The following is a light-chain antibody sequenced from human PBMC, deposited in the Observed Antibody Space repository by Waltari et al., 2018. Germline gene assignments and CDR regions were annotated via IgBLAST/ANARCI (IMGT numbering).Light chain of an antibody. Sequence: QSALTQPASVSGSPGQSIPISCTGPSSDFDGYNRFSWYQQHPGRAPKFMIYEVSNRPSGVSDRFSGSKSGNTASLTISGLQAEDEADYYCSSFSSSSIRYVFGIGTKVTVL. CDR1: SSDFDGYNR. J-gene: IGLJ1*01. CDR3: SSFSSSSIRYV. CDR2: EVS. V-gene: IGLV2-14*01.